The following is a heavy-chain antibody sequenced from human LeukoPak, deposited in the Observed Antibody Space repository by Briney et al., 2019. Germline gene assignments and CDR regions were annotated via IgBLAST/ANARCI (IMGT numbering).Heavy chain of an antibody. CDR3: ARDSTYDFWSGYYGYYYYMDV. CDR1: GGSISSSNW. CDR2: IYYSGST. D-gene: IGHD3-3*01. Sequence: SGTLSLTCAVSGGSISSSNWWSWVRQPPGKGLEWIGSIYYSGSTYYNPSLKSRVTISVDTSKNQFSLKLSSVTAADTAVYYCARDSTYDFWSGYYGYYYYMDVWGKGTTVTVSS. V-gene: IGHV4-4*02. J-gene: IGHJ6*03.